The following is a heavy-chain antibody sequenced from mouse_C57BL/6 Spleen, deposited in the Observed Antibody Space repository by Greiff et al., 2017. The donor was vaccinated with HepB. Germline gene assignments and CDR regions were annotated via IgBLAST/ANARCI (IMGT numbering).Heavy chain of an antibody. J-gene: IGHJ3*01. CDR1: GYTFTSYT. Sequence: VKLMESGAELARPGASVKMSCKASGYTFTSYTMHWVKQRPGQGLEWIGYINPSSGYTKYNQKFKDKATLTADKSSSTAYMQLSSLTSEDSAVYYCARGSIGYDYDGGFAYWGQGTLVTVSA. V-gene: IGHV1-4*01. CDR3: ARGSIGYDYDGGFAY. D-gene: IGHD2-4*01. CDR2: INPSSGYT.